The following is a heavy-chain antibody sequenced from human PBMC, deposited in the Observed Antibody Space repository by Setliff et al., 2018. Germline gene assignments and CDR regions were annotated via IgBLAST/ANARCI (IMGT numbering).Heavy chain of an antibody. CDR1: GYTFTSYG. V-gene: IGHV1-18*01. D-gene: IGHD2-2*01. Sequence: GASVQVSCKASGYTFTSYGVSWVRQAPGQGLEWMGWISAYNGNINYAQKFQGRVTMTTDTYTSTANMELRSLRSDDTAVYYCVRAPPTVVIPPGRAFFDPWGQGTLVTVSS. CDR2: ISAYNGNI. CDR3: VRAPPTVVIPPGRAFFDP. J-gene: IGHJ5*02.